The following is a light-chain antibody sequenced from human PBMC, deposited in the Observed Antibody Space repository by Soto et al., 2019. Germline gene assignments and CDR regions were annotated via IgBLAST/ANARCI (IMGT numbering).Light chain of an antibody. J-gene: IGLJ2*01. CDR1: SSNIGAGYD. CDR2: GNS. Sequence: QSVLTQPPSVSGAPGQRVTISCIGSSSNIGAGYDVHWYQQLPGTAPKLLIYGNSNRPSGVPDRFSGSKSGTSASLAITGIQAEDEADYSCQSSVSSLSVVFGGGTKLTAL. CDR3: QSSVSSLSVV. V-gene: IGLV1-40*01.